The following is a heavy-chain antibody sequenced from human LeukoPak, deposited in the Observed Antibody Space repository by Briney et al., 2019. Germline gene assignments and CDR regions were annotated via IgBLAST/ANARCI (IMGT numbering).Heavy chain of an antibody. CDR2: ISSGRGYI. CDR3: ARQCYYYDSNESCDY. Sequence: GGSLRLSCAASGFTFSTYSMNWVRLAPGKGLEWVSSISSGRGYIYYADSVKGRFSISRDNAKNSLYLQMNSLRAEDTAVYYCARQCYYYDSNESCDYWGQGTLVTVSS. CDR1: GFTFSTYS. J-gene: IGHJ4*02. V-gene: IGHV3-21*01. D-gene: IGHD3-22*01.